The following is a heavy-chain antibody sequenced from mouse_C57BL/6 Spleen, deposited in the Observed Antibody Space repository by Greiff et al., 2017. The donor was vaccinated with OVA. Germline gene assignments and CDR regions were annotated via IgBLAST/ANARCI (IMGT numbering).Heavy chain of an antibody. CDR1: GYSITSGYY. CDR2: ISYDGSN. Sequence: EVQLQESGPGLVKPSQSLSLTCSVTGYSITSGYYWNWIRQFPGNKLEWMGYISYDGSNNYNPSLKNRISITRDTSKNQFFLKLNSVTTEDTATYYCAREAYGSSYFDYWGQGTTLTVSS. J-gene: IGHJ2*01. V-gene: IGHV3-6*01. D-gene: IGHD1-1*01. CDR3: AREAYGSSYFDY.